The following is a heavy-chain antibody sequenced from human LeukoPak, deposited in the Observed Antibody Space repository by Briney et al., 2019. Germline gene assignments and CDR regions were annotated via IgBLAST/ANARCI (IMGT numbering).Heavy chain of an antibody. CDR2: IYPGDSGS. CDR3: ARRDSSGYYFRFDY. V-gene: IGHV5-51*01. Sequence: GESLKISCTGSGYISTSYWIGWGRQMPGEGLEWMGIIYPGDSGSRYSPSFQDQVTISADKSISTAYLQWSSLKASDSAMYYCARRDSSGYYFRFDYWGRGTLVTVSS. J-gene: IGHJ4*02. CDR1: GYISTSYW. D-gene: IGHD3-22*01.